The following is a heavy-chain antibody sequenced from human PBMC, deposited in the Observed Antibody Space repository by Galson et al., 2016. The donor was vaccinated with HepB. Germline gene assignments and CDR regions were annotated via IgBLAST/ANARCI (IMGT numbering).Heavy chain of an antibody. CDR1: GFTFRSYD. V-gene: IGHV3-23*01. Sequence: SLRLSCAASGFTFRSYDMSWVRQAPGKGLEWVSGISGSGGSIYSADSVKGRFTISRDNSKNTLYLQMNSLRADDTAVYYCAKKSLVAGTATYVFDNWGQGTLVTVSS. D-gene: IGHD6-19*01. CDR3: AKKSLVAGTATYVFDN. CDR2: ISGSGGSI. J-gene: IGHJ4*02.